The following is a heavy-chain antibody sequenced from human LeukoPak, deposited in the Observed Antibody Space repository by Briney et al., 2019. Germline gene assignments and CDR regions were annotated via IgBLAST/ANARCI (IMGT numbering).Heavy chain of an antibody. CDR3: AKAAGGFLEWLFEY. CDR2: ITWNSGSI. V-gene: IGHV3-9*03. CDR1: GFSFDDYA. J-gene: IGHJ4*02. Sequence: GGSLRLSCAASGFSFDDYAMHWVRQAPGKGLEWVSGITWNSGSIAYADSVKGRFTISRDNAKNSLYLQMNSLRAEDMALYYCAKAAGGFLEWLFEYWGQGTLVTVSS. D-gene: IGHD3-3*01.